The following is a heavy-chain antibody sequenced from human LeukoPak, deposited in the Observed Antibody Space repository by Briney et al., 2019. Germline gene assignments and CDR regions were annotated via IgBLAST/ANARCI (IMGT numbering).Heavy chain of an antibody. D-gene: IGHD3-22*01. CDR1: GGSVNNGVYY. V-gene: IGHV4-31*03. J-gene: IGHJ4*02. Sequence: SETLSLTCTVSGGSVNNGVYYWSWIRQHPGKGLEWIGSIYYSGSTYPNPSLKSRVTISVDTSKNQFSLNLSSVTAADTAVYYCARWNYYDSSGYLNYFDYWGQGTLVTVSS. CDR2: IYYSGST. CDR3: ARWNYYDSSGYLNYFDY.